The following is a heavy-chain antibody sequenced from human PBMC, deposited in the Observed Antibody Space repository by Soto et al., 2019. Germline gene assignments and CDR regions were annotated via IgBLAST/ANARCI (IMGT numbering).Heavy chain of an antibody. Sequence: ASVKVSCKASGYTFTGYYMHWVRQAPGQGLEWMGWINPNSGGTNYAQKFQGWVTMTRDTSISTAYMELSRLRSDDTAVYYCARGTLVGATTPLDYWGQGTLVTVSS. J-gene: IGHJ4*02. V-gene: IGHV1-2*04. CDR1: GYTFTGYY. D-gene: IGHD1-26*01. CDR3: ARGTLVGATTPLDY. CDR2: INPNSGGT.